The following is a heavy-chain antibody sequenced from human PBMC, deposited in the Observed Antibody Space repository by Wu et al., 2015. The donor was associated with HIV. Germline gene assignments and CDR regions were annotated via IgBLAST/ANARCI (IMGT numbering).Heavy chain of an antibody. CDR2: IIPIFGTA. CDR1: GGTFSSYA. D-gene: IGHD6-19*01. CDR3: ARGDRYSSGSMHAFDI. J-gene: IGHJ3*02. Sequence: QVQLVQSGAEVKKPGSSVKVSCKASGGTFSSYAISWVRQAPGQGLEWMGGIIPIFGTANYAQKFQGRVTITTDESTSTAYMELSSLRSEDTAVYYCARGDRYSSGSMHAFDIWGQRGQWSPSLQ. V-gene: IGHV1-69*05.